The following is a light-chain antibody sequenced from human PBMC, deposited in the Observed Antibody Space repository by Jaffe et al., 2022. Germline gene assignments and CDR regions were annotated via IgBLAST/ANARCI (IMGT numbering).Light chain of an antibody. CDR1: QTVNDN. CDR2: DAS. CDR3: QQRAGWPPRFT. V-gene: IGKV3-11*01. J-gene: IGKJ2*01. Sequence: EIVLTQSPATLSLSAGERVTLSCRASQTVNDNLIWYQQKPGQAPKVLLYDASKRATGIPARFSGSGYGTEFTLIISSLEPEDFAVYYCQQRAGWPPRFTFGQGTKLEI.